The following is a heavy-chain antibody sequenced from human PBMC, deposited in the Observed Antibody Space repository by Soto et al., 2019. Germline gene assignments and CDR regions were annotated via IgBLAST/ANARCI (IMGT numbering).Heavy chain of an antibody. V-gene: IGHV4-39*07. J-gene: IGHJ6*02. CDR2: VYYSGST. CDR3: ARAKNPYYYGSGSYQGTRYYYGMDV. D-gene: IGHD3-10*01. CDR1: GGSVSSSSYY. Sequence: SETLSLTCTVSGGSVSSSSYYWGWVRQPPGKGLEWIGSVYYSGSTYYNPSLKSRVTISVDTSKNQFSLKLSSVTAADTAVYYCARAKNPYYYGSGSYQGTRYYYGMDVWGQGTTVTVSS.